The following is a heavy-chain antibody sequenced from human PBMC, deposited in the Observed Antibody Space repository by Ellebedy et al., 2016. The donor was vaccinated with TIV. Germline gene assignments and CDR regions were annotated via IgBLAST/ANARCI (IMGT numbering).Heavy chain of an antibody. J-gene: IGHJ4*02. CDR3: ARDRQRDYYDSSGYYYGY. V-gene: IGHV3-7*01. CDR2: IKYDGSEK. D-gene: IGHD3-22*01. CDR1: GFTFSTYW. Sequence: GESLKTSCAASGFTFSTYWMSWVRQAPGKGLEWVANIKYDGSEKYYVKSVKGRFTISRDNAKNSLYLQMNSLRAEETAVYYCARDRQRDYYDSSGYYYGYWGQGTLVTVSS.